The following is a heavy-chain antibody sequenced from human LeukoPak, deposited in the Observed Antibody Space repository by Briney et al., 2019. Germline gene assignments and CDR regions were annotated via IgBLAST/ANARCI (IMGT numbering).Heavy chain of an antibody. D-gene: IGHD2-21*01. J-gene: IGHJ4*02. CDR2: ISTSGTYI. CDR1: GFTFSTYS. Sequence: GGSLRLSCAASGFTFSTYSMNWVRQAPGKGLEWVSSISTSGTYIYNADSLKGRFTISRDNAKNSLYLQMHSLRAEDTAVYYCARDLADYSDYWGQGTLVTVSS. V-gene: IGHV3-21*01. CDR3: ARDLADYSDY.